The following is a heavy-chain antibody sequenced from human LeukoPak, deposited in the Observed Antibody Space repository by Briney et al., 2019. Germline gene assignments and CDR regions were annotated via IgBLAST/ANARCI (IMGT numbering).Heavy chain of an antibody. CDR2: ISAYNGNT. Sequence: ASVKVSCKASGYTFTSYGISWVRQAPGQGLEWMGWISAYNGNTNYAQKLQSRATMTTDTSTSTAYMELRSLRSDDTAVYYCARDQYYSNYAYGMDVWGQGTTVTVSS. CDR1: GYTFTSYG. J-gene: IGHJ6*02. V-gene: IGHV1-18*01. D-gene: IGHD4-11*01. CDR3: ARDQYYSNYAYGMDV.